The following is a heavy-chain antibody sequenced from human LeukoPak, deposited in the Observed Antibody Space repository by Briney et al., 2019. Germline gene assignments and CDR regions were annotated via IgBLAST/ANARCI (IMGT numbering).Heavy chain of an antibody. V-gene: IGHV3-49*04. CDR1: GFTFGDYA. Sequence: GGSLRLSCTASGFTFGDYAMSWVRQAPGKGLEWVGFIRSKAYGGTTEYAASVKGRFTISRDDSKSIAYLQMNSLKTEDTAVYYCTSSSSSEYDFWSGYYDKGYPFDYWGQGTLVTVSS. CDR2: IRSKAYGGTT. CDR3: TSSSSSEYDFWSGYYDKGYPFDY. J-gene: IGHJ4*02. D-gene: IGHD3-3*01.